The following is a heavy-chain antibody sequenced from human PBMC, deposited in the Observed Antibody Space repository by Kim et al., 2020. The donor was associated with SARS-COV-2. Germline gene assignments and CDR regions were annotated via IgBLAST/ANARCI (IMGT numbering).Heavy chain of an antibody. CDR2: INHSENT. V-gene: IGHV4-34*01. Sequence: SETLSLTCAVSGGPFTDHYWSWIRQPPGKGLEWMGEINHSENTAYNPSLKSRVAISVDTSKKEVSLRLYSVTAADTAVYVCASGNKTGCYVGTHWGQGTL. CDR1: GGPFTDHY. J-gene: IGHJ4*02. CDR3: ASGNKTGCYVGTH. D-gene: IGHD3-9*01.